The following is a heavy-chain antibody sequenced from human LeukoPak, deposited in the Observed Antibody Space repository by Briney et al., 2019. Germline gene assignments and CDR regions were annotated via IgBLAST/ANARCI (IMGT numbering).Heavy chain of an antibody. D-gene: IGHD3-10*01. J-gene: IGHJ6*03. CDR2: FYYSGST. CDR1: GDSLSSYY. CDR3: ARAPYGSATNNYYMDV. Sequence: SETLSLTCTVSGDSLSSYYWSWIRQPPGKGLEWIGFFYYSGSTNYNPSLKSRVTISVDTSKNQFSLKLSSVTAADTAVYYCARAPYGSATNNYYMDVWGKGTTVTVSS. V-gene: IGHV4-59*01.